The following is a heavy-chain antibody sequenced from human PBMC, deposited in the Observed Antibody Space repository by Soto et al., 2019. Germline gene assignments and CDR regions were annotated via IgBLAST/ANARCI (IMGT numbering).Heavy chain of an antibody. D-gene: IGHD1-26*01. V-gene: IGHV4-59*01. Sequence: ETLSLTCTVSGGSMISYYWSWIRQPPGKGLEWIGYIYYSGSTNYNPSLKSRATISVDTSKNQFSLRSLRSEDAAVYYCARGLRWELRAFYYYYGMDVWGQGTTVTVSS. CDR3: ARGLRWELRAFYYYYGMDV. J-gene: IGHJ6*02. CDR1: GGSMISYY. CDR2: IYYSGST.